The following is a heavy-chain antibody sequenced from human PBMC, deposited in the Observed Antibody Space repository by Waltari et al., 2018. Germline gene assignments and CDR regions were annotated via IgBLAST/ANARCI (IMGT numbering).Heavy chain of an antibody. J-gene: IGHJ4*02. Sequence: QVQLVQSGAEVKKPGASVKVSCKASGYTFTGYYMHWVRQASGQGLEWMGRINPNSGGTNYAQNFQGRVTMTRDTSTSTAYMELSRLRSDDTAVYYCARKSGSYLGYWGQGTLVTVSS. D-gene: IGHD1-26*01. CDR1: GYTFTGYY. V-gene: IGHV1-2*06. CDR2: INPNSGGT. CDR3: ARKSGSYLGY.